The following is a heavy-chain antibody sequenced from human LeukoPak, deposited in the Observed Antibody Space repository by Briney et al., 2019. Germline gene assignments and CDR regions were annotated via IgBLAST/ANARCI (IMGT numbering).Heavy chain of an antibody. D-gene: IGHD5-24*01. V-gene: IGHV4-39*07. CDR2: IYYSGST. Sequence: PSDTLSLTCTVSGGSISSGVYYWGWIRQPPGKGLEWFGSIYYSGSTYYNPSLKSRVTISVDTSKNQFSLKLSSVTAADTAVYYCARAQSNQMATKIWGQGTLVTVSS. J-gene: IGHJ4*02. CDR3: ARAQSNQMATKI. CDR1: GGSISSGVYY.